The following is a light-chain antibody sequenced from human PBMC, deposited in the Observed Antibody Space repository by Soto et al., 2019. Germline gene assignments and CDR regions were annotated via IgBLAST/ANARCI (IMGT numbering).Light chain of an antibody. CDR1: SSGVGGYNF. J-gene: IGLJ1*01. Sequence: QSALTQPASVSGSPGQSITISCTGTSSGVGGYNFVSWYQQHPGKAPKLMIYEVSNRPSGVSDRFSGSKSGHTASLTISGLQAEDEADYYCSSYTSSSTYVFGTRTKLTVL. V-gene: IGLV2-14*01. CDR3: SSYTSSSTYV. CDR2: EVS.